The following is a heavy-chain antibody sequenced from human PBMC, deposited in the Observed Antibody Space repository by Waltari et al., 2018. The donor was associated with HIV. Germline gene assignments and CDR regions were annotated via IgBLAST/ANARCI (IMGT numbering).Heavy chain of an antibody. D-gene: IGHD3-16*01. CDR2: IYYSGST. J-gene: IGHJ4*02. V-gene: IGHV4-39*01. CDR1: GGSISSSSYY. CDR3: ARHPGGKGNY. Sequence: QLQLQESGPGLVKPLETLSLTCTVSGGSISSSSYYWGWIRQPPGKGLEWIGSIYYSGSTYYNPSLKSRVTISVDTSKNQFSLKLSSVTAADTAVYYCARHPGGKGNYWGQGTLVTVSS.